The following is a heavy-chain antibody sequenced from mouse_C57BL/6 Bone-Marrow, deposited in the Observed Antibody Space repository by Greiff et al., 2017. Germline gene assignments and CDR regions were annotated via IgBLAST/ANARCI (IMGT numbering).Heavy chain of an antibody. Sequence: VQLQQSGAELARPGASVKLSCKASGYTFTSYGISWVKQRTGQGLEWIGEIYPRSGNTYYNEKFKGKATLTADKSSSTAYMELLSLTSEDSAVYFCARGIYYYGSSFYWYFDVWGTGTTVTVSS. CDR3: ARGIYYYGSSFYWYFDV. J-gene: IGHJ1*03. D-gene: IGHD1-1*01. CDR2: IYPRSGNT. CDR1: GYTFTSYG. V-gene: IGHV1-81*01.